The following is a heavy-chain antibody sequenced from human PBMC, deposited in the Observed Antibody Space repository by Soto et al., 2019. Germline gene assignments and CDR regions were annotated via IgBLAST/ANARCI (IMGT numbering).Heavy chain of an antibody. Sequence: QVQLVESGGGVVQPGRSLRLSCAASGFIFRSYAMHWVRQAPGKGLEWVAVISYDGSNKYYADSVKGRFTISRDNSKNTLYLQMNSLRAEDTAVYYCAREDGYSDYERNWFDPWGQGTLVTVSS. D-gene: IGHD5-12*01. CDR3: AREDGYSDYERNWFDP. V-gene: IGHV3-30-3*01. CDR2: ISYDGSNK. CDR1: GFIFRSYA. J-gene: IGHJ5*02.